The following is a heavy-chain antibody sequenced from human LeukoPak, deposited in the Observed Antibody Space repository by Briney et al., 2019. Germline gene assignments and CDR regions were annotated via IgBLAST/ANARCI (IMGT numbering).Heavy chain of an antibody. Sequence: SETLSLTCAVYGGPFSGYYWSWIRQPPGKGLEWIGEINHSGSTNYNPSLRSRVTISVDTSKNQFSLKISSVTAADTAVYYCARSGPLDYWGQGTLVTVSS. D-gene: IGHD1-1*01. CDR2: INHSGST. CDR3: ARSGPLDY. V-gene: IGHV4-34*01. CDR1: GGPFSGYY. J-gene: IGHJ4*02.